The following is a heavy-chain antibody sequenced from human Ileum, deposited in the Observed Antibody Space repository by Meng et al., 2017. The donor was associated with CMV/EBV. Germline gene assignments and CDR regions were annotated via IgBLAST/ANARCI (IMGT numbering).Heavy chain of an antibody. D-gene: IGHD1-1*01. J-gene: IGHJ5*02. V-gene: IGHV1-2*02. CDR1: FTGYY. Sequence: FTGYYWYWVRRAPGQGLEWMGWINPNSGGTNYGKKFQGRVTMTRNTSINTAYMELSGLISDETAVYYCARGWGVVLVPTAETNWLDPWGQGTLVTVSS. CDR2: INPNSGGT. CDR3: ARGWGVVLVPTAETNWLDP.